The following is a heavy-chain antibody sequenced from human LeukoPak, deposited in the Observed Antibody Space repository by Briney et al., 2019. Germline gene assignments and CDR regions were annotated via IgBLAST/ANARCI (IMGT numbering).Heavy chain of an antibody. D-gene: IGHD4-23*01. CDR2: IYPGDSNI. CDR3: ARRVVNNRNWYFNL. Sequence: GESLKISCKGSGYSFTSYWIGWVRQMPGKGLEWMGIIYPGDSNIRYSPSFQGQVTISADKSINTAYVQWSSLKASDTAMYYCARRVVNNRNWYFNLWGRGTLVTVSS. V-gene: IGHV5-51*01. CDR1: GYSFTSYW. J-gene: IGHJ2*01.